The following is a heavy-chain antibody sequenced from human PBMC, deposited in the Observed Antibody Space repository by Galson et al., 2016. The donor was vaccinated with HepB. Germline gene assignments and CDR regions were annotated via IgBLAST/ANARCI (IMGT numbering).Heavy chain of an antibody. CDR3: ARPYTYYFGSGSYFDVLHYGMDV. CDR1: GFRFSDYN. V-gene: IGHV3-48*01. J-gene: IGHJ6*02. CDR2: ISPSSGTI. Sequence: SLRLSCAASGFRFSDYNMNWVRQAPGRGLEWVAYISPSSGTIYYADSVKGRFTISRDNANNSLSLQMNSLRAEDTAFYYCARPYTYYFGSGSYFDVLHYGMDVWGQGTTVTVSS. D-gene: IGHD3-10*01.